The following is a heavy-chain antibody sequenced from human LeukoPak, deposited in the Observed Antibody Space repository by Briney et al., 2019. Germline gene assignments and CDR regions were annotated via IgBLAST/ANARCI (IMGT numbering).Heavy chain of an antibody. V-gene: IGHV4-59*08. J-gene: IGHJ6*01. CDR1: GGSLSSYY. CDR3: ARSRRKQSNYYYYGMDV. Sequence: SETLSLTCTVSGGSLSSYYWSWIRHPPGKGLEGIGYIYYSGSTNYNPSLKSRVTISLDPSKHHFSLKLSSVPAADTAVYYCARSRRKQSNYYYYGMDVWGEGTTVSVCS. D-gene: IGHD6-19*01. CDR2: IYYSGST.